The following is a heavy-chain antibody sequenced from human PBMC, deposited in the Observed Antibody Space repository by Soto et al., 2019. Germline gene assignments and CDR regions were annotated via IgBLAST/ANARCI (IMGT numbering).Heavy chain of an antibody. D-gene: IGHD2-2*02. J-gene: IGHJ4*02. CDR3: ARFNDRSEPAAVLY. CDR2: IYYSGST. Sequence: QVQLQESGPGLVTPSQTLSLTCTVSGDSITSGGYYWTWIRQPPGKGLEWIGYIYYSGSTYYNSSHNRRVIITIDTSRNPFSLKVTSVGASDTAVYYWARFNDRSEPAAVLYWGQGTLVTVSS. CDR1: GDSITSGGYY. V-gene: IGHV4-31*03.